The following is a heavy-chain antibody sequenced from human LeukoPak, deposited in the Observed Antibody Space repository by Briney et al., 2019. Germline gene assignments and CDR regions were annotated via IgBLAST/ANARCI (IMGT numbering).Heavy chain of an antibody. CDR1: GYSFTGYY. CDR3: ARFVEMATSASDP. D-gene: IGHD5-24*01. J-gene: IGHJ5*02. Sequence: VASVKVSCKASGYSFTGYYLHWVRQAPGQGLEWMGWINPNSGDTNYAQKFQGSVTMTRDTSISTAYMNLRRLTSDDTAVYYCARFVEMATSASDPWGQGTLVTVSS. V-gene: IGHV1-2*02. CDR2: INPNSGDT.